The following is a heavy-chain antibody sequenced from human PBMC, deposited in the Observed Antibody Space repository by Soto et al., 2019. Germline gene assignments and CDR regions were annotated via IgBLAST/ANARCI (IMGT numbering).Heavy chain of an antibody. CDR3: ASGQSVAAAGTKLRVSAAGFDP. CDR2: IYYSGST. V-gene: IGHV4-31*03. J-gene: IGHJ5*02. Sequence: SETLSLTCTVSGGSISSGGYYWSWIRQHPGKGLEWIGYIYYSGSTYYNPSLKSRVTISVDTSKNQFSLKLSSVTAADTAVYYCASGQSVAAAGTKLRVSAAGFDPWGQGTLVTVSS. CDR1: GGSISSGGYY. D-gene: IGHD6-13*01.